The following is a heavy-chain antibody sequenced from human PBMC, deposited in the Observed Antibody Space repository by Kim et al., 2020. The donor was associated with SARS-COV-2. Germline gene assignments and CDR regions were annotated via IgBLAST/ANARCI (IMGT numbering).Heavy chain of an antibody. V-gene: IGHV3-11*01. CDR3: AGSGLFPDY. CDR2: ISNTGSTI. CDR1: GFTFTDFY. D-gene: IGHD3-22*01. Sequence: GGSLRLSCAASGFTFTDFYMSWIRQAPGKGLEWVSYISNTGSTIFYPDSVKGRFTISRDNAKNSLYLQMNSLRAEDTAVYYCAGSGLFPDYWGQGTLVTVSS. J-gene: IGHJ4*02.